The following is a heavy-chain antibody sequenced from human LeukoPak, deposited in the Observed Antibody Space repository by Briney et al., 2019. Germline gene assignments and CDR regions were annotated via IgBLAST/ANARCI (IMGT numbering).Heavy chain of an antibody. CDR3: ARDSGIYDSSGYYGPSYYGMDV. V-gene: IGHV3-48*01. CDR1: GFTFSSYS. Sequence: GRSLRLSCAASGFTFSSYSMNWIRQAPGKGLEWVSYISSSSSTIYYADSVKGRFTISRDNYKNTLYLQMNSLRAEDTAVYYCARDSGIYDSSGYYGPSYYGMDVWGQGTTVTVSS. D-gene: IGHD3-22*01. CDR2: ISSSSSTI. J-gene: IGHJ6*02.